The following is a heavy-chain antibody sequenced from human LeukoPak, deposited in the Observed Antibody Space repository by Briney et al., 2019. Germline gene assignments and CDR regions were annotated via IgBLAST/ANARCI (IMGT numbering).Heavy chain of an antibody. V-gene: IGHV4-38-2*02. CDR3: ARALGYCGGDCYYFDY. Sequence: PSETLSLTCPVSGYSISTGYYWGWIRQPPGKGLEWIGSIYHSGSTYYNPSLKSQVTISVDTSKNQFSLRLSSVTAADTAVYYCARALGYCGGDCYYFDYWGQGTLVTVSS. D-gene: IGHD2-21*01. J-gene: IGHJ4*02. CDR2: IYHSGST. CDR1: GYSISTGYY.